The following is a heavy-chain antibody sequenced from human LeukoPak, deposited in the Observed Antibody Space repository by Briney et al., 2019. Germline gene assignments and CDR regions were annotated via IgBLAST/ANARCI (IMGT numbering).Heavy chain of an antibody. V-gene: IGHV3-23*01. D-gene: IGHD4-17*01. CDR1: GFTFSSYA. J-gene: IGHJ4*02. Sequence: PGGSLRLSCEVSGFTFSSYAMNWVRQAPGKGLGWVSGISGSGGSTFYADSVKGRFTISRDNSKDTLYLQVNSLRAEDTAVYYCATARTLRVTTSFDYWGQGTLVIVSS. CDR3: ATARTLRVTTSFDY. CDR2: ISGSGGST.